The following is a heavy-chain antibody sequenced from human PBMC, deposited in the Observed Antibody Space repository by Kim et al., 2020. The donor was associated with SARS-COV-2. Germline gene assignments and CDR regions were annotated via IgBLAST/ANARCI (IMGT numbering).Heavy chain of an antibody. V-gene: IGHV3-30*18. CDR2: ISYDGSNK. Sequence: GGSLRLSCAASGFTFSSYGMHWVRQAPGKGLEWVAVISYDGSNKYYADSVKGRFTISRDNSKNTLYLQMNSLRAEDTAVYYCAKDYTVEVRYNWFDPWGQGTLVTVSS. J-gene: IGHJ5*02. CDR1: GFTFSSYG. D-gene: IGHD2-15*01. CDR3: AKDYTVEVRYNWFDP.